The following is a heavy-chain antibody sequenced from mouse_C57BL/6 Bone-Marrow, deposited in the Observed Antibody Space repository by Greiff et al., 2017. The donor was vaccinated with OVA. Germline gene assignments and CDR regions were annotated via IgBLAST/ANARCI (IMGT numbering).Heavy chain of an antibody. D-gene: IGHD3-1*01. J-gene: IGHJ4*01. CDR3: ARRGGLPYAMDY. CDR1: GYTFTSYW. Sequence: QVQLQQPGAELVKPGASVKLSCKASGYTFTSYWMPWVKQRPGQGLEWIGMIHPHSGSTNYNEKFKSKATLTVDKSSSTAYMQLSSLTSEDSAVYYCARRGGLPYAMDYWGQGTSVTVSS. CDR2: IHPHSGST. V-gene: IGHV1-64*01.